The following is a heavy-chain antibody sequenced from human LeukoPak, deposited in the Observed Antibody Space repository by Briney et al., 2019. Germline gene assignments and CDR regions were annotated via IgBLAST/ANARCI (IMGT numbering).Heavy chain of an antibody. D-gene: IGHD1-26*01. Sequence: SETLSLTCTVSGGSTNSYYWSWIRQPPGKGLEWIGYIYYSGSTNYNPSLKSRVTISVDTSKNQFSLKLSSVTAADTAVYYCARLGSARNFDYWGQGTLVTVSS. CDR3: ARLGSARNFDY. J-gene: IGHJ4*02. CDR1: GGSTNSYY. V-gene: IGHV4-59*08. CDR2: IYYSGST.